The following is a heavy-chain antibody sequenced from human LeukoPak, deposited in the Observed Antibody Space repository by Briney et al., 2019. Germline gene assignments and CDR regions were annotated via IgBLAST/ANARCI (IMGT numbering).Heavy chain of an antibody. J-gene: IGHJ5*02. V-gene: IGHV1-2*02. D-gene: IGHD3-10*01. CDR1: GYTFTGYY. CDR3: SRGGSGSYFSWLDP. Sequence: VASVKVSCKASGYTFTGYYIHWVRQTPGQGVECVGWINPNSGGTNYAQKFQGRVTMTRDKCISIAYMEMGRLRSEDTGVFVFSRGGSGSYFSWLDPWGQGTLVTVSS. CDR2: INPNSGGT.